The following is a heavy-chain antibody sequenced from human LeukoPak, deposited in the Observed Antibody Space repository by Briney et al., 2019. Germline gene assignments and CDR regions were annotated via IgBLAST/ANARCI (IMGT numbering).Heavy chain of an antibody. J-gene: IGHJ6*03. V-gene: IGHV1-69*13. D-gene: IGHD3-3*01. CDR2: IIPIFGTA. CDR3: VTSIRFLEWLPPSGYMDV. CDR1: GDTFSSYA. Sequence: ASVKVSCKASGDTFSSYAISWVRQAPGQGLEWMGGIIPIFGTANYAQKFQGRVTITADESTSTAYMEVSSLRSEDTAVYYCVTSIRFLEWLPPSGYMDVWGKGTTVTVSS.